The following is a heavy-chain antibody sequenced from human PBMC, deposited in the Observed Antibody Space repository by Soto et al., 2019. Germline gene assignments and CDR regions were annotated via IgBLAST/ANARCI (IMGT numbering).Heavy chain of an antibody. J-gene: IGHJ6*03. CDR1: GFTISSYS. CDR3: ARDGTRIGYCSGTGCSYYYMDV. D-gene: IGHD2-2*01. CDR2: ISSSSSTI. V-gene: IGHV3-48*01. Sequence: EVQLVESGGGLVQPGGSLRLSCAASGFTISSYSMNWVRQAPGKGLEWVSYISSSSSTIYYAGSVKGRVTTSRDNAKNSLYLQMNGLRAEDTAVYYCARDGTRIGYCSGTGCSYYYMDVWGKGTTVTVSS.